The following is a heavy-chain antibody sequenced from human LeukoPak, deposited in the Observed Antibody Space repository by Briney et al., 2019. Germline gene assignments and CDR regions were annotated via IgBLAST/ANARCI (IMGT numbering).Heavy chain of an antibody. J-gene: IGHJ4*02. D-gene: IGHD1-26*01. CDR2: IYSGGST. CDR3: PRQMQWELLVLDY. Sequence: GGSLRLSCAASGLTVSSNYMSWVRQAPGMGLEWVSVIYSGGSTYYADSVKGRFIISRDNSKNTLYLQMNSLRAEDTAVYYCPRQMQWELLVLDYCGQGTLVTVSS. CDR1: GLTVSSNY. V-gene: IGHV3-66*04.